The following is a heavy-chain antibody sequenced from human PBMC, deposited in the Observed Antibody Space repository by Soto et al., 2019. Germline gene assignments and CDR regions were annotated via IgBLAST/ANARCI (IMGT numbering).Heavy chain of an antibody. D-gene: IGHD3-9*01. CDR1: GGSISSYY. Sequence: PSETLSLTCTVSGGSISSYYWSWIRQPPGKGLEWIGYIYYSGSTNYNPSLKSRVTISVDTSKNQFSLKLSSVTAADTAVYYCARHYDILTGYLAYFDYWGQGTLVTVSS. CDR3: ARHYDILTGYLAYFDY. J-gene: IGHJ4*02. V-gene: IGHV4-59*08. CDR2: IYYSGST.